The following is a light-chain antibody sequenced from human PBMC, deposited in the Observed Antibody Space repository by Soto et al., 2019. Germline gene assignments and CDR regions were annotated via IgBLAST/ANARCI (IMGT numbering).Light chain of an antibody. Sequence: IVLTQSPGTLSLSPGESATLSCRASQSISSSYLAWYQQKPGQAPRLLIYGASNRATAIPDRFSGSGSGTDFTLSISRLEPEDVVVPYCPQDSRLWTVGQGTKG. V-gene: IGKV3-20*01. CDR3: PQDSRLWT. CDR2: GAS. CDR1: QSISSSY. J-gene: IGKJ1*01.